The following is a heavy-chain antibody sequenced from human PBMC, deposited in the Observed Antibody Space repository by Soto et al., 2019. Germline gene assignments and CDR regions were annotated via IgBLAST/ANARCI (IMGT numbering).Heavy chain of an antibody. CDR1: DRVVGLXC. Sequence: LXCTASDRVVGLXCMNWGSQAPGKGLECVSVISTDGTPYYADFVNGRFTVSRDISKNTVFLEMKSLRVEETAVYYCASSPSSVVSKFYGMDVWGQGTTFTVSS. V-gene: IGHV3-53*01. D-gene: IGHD3-22*01. J-gene: IGHJ6*02. CDR2: ISTDGTP. CDR3: ASSPSSVVSKFYGMDV.